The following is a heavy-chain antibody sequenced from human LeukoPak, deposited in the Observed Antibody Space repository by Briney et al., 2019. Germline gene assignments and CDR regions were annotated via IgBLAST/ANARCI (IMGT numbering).Heavy chain of an antibody. D-gene: IGHD3-9*01. CDR1: GYTFTGYF. V-gene: IGHV1-2*02. J-gene: IGHJ5*02. CDR2: INPNSGGT. CDR3: ARNKDYDILVNYFDP. Sequence: ASVKVSCKASGYTFTGYFMHWVRQAPGQGLEWMGWINPNSGGTNYAQKFQDRVTMTRDTSISTAYMELSRLRSDDTAVYYYARNKDYDILVNYFDPWGQGTLVTVSS.